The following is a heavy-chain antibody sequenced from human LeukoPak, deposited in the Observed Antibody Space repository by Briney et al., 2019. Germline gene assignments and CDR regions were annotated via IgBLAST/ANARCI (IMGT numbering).Heavy chain of an antibody. CDR2: ISGSGGTT. J-gene: IGHJ4*02. Sequence: GGSLRLSCAASGFTFSSYAMSWVRQAPGKGLEWVSGISGSGGTTYYADSVKGRFTISRDNSKNTLYLQMNSLRAEDTAVYYCAKGSDSSSTRFDYWGQGTLVTVSS. CDR3: AKGSDSSSTRFDY. D-gene: IGHD6-6*01. CDR1: GFTFSSYA. V-gene: IGHV3-23*01.